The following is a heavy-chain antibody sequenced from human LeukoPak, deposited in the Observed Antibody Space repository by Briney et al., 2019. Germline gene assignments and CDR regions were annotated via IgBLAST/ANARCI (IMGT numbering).Heavy chain of an antibody. Sequence: GASVKVSCKASGYTFTNYFLHWVRQAPGQGLEWVGRITPSVDTTNYAQKFRGRVTMTRDTSTSTVYMELSSLRSEDTAVYHCVREESGGYFDYWGQGTPVTVSS. D-gene: IGHD2-8*02. CDR3: VREESGGYFDY. CDR1: GYTFTNYF. CDR2: ITPSVDTT. V-gene: IGHV1-46*01. J-gene: IGHJ4*02.